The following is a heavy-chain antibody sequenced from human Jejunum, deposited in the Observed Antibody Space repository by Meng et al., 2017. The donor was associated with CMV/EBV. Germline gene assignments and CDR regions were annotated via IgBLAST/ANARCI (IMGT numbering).Heavy chain of an antibody. CDR1: GFTFSYYW. Sequence: LACVGSGFTFSYYWMSWVRQAPGKGLECVANIKEDGGEEYYVDSVKGRFTISRDNAKNSLYLQMNSLRAEDTAVYYCARQAGTYWGQGTVVTVSS. D-gene: IGHD6-13*01. CDR2: IKEDGGEE. CDR3: ARQAGTY. V-gene: IGHV3-7*01. J-gene: IGHJ4*02.